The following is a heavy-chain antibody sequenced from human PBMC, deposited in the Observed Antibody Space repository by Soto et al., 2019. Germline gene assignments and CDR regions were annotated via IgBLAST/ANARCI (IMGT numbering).Heavy chain of an antibody. CDR2: ISAYNGNT. D-gene: IGHD2-21*02. Sequence: XXXEWKGWISAYNGNTNYAQKLQGRVTMTTDTSTSTAYMELRSLRSDDTAVYYCARDQGHIVVVTAILNWFDPWGQGTLVTVSS. V-gene: IGHV1-18*01. CDR3: ARDQGHIVVVTAILNWFDP. J-gene: IGHJ5*02.